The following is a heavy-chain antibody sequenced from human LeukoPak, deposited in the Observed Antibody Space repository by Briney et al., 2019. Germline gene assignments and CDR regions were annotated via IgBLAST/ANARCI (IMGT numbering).Heavy chain of an antibody. J-gene: IGHJ4*02. CDR3: ASAYCGGDCYLDY. CDR1: GGSIGSGGYS. V-gene: IGHV4-30-2*01. Sequence: KTSETLSLTCAVSGGSIGSGGYSWSWIRQPPGKGLEWIGYIYHSGSTYYNPSLKSRVTISVDRSKNQFSLKLSSVTAADTAVYYCASAYCGGDCYLDYWGQGTLVTVSS. CDR2: IYHSGST. D-gene: IGHD2-21*02.